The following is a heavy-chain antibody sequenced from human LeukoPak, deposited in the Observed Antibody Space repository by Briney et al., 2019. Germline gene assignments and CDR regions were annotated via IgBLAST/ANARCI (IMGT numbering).Heavy chain of an antibody. CDR3: ARSLRRIAAAGNWFDP. J-gene: IGHJ5*02. D-gene: IGHD6-13*01. CDR2: INHSGST. CDR1: GGSISSSNW. V-gene: IGHV4-4*02. Sequence: SETPSLTCAVSGGSISSSNWWSWVRQPPGKGLEWIGEINHSGSTNYNPSLKSRVTISVDTSKNQFSLKLSSVTAADTAVYYCARSLRRIAAAGNWFDPWGQGTLVTVSS.